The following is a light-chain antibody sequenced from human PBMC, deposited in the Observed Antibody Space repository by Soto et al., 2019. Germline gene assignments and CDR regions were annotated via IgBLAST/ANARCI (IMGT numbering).Light chain of an antibody. J-gene: IGKJ1*01. CDR3: QKYNSAPRA. Sequence: IQMTQSTSSLSASVGDRVTITCQASQDISNYLNWYQQKPGKAPKLLIYDASNLEAGVPSRFSGSGSGTDFTLTISSLQPEDVATYYCQKYNSAPRAFGQGTKVAIK. V-gene: IGKV1-27*01. CDR1: QDISNY. CDR2: DAS.